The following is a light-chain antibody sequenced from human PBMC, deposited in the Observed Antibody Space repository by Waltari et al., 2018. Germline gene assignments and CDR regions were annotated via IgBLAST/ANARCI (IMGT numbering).Light chain of an antibody. V-gene: IGLV7-43*01. CDR1: TGAVTSSYY. CDR2: YTV. CDR3: LLYFGGAQPWV. Sequence: QTVVTQEPSLTVSPGGRVTLTCRSNTGAVTSSYYPICFQQKPGLAPRALIYYTVNRHSWTPARFSGSLLGGRAALTLSSVQPEDEGDYYCLLYFGGAQPWVFGGGTNLTVL. J-gene: IGLJ3*02.